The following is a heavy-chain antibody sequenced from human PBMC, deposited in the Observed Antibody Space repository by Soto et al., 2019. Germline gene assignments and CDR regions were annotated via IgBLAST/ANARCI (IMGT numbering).Heavy chain of an antibody. CDR1: AYTFTGYY. D-gene: IGHD2-8*01. CDR3: ARDGPGNGNDDFDY. V-gene: IGHV1-2*02. Sequence: QVQLVQSGAEVRKPGDSVRVSCKASAYTFTGYYIHWVRQAPGQGPEWMGWMNPNNSDTRYAPQLQGRVTMTRDTSLNTAYMDLTRLAPDDTGIYYCARDGPGNGNDDFDYWGQGTLVTVSS. J-gene: IGHJ4*02. CDR2: MNPNNSDT.